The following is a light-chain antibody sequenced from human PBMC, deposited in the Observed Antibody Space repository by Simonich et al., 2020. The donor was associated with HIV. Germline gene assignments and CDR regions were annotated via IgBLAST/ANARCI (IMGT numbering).Light chain of an antibody. CDR1: SSDVGGYNY. CDR2: DVS. Sequence: QSALTQPASVSGSPGQSITISCTGTSSDVGGYNYFSWYQKHPGKAPKLMIYDVSNRPSGVSNRFSGSKSGNTASLTISGLQPEDEADYYCCSYAGSSTYVFGTGTKVTVL. CDR3: CSYAGSSTYV. V-gene: IGLV2-14*03. J-gene: IGLJ1*01.